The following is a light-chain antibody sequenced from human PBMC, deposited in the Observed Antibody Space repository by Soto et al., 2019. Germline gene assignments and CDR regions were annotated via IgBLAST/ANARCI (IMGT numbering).Light chain of an antibody. CDR2: DVS. CDR3: SSYPSGSTLSF. CDR1: SSDVGGYNY. V-gene: IGLV2-14*01. J-gene: IGLJ1*01. Sequence: QSALTQPASVSGSPGQSITISCTGTSSDVGGYNYVSWYQQHPGKAPKLMIYDVSNRPSGVSNRFSGSKSGNTASLTISGLQAEDEAVYYCSSYPSGSTLSFFGTGTKVTVL.